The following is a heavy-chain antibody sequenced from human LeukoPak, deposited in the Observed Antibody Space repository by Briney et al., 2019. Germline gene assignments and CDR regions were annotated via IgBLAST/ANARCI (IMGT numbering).Heavy chain of an antibody. CDR1: GGSFSGYY. V-gene: IGHV4-34*01. CDR2: INHSGST. Sequence: SETLSLTYAVYGGSFSGYYWSWIRQPPGKGLEWIGEINHSGSTNYNPSLKSRVTISVDTSKNQFSLKLSSVTAADTAVYYCARLTTVVTPEYFQHWGQGTLVTVSS. CDR3: ARLTTVVTPEYFQH. D-gene: IGHD4-23*01. J-gene: IGHJ1*01.